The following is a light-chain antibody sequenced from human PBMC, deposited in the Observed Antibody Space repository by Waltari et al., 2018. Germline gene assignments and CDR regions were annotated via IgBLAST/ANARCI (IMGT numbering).Light chain of an antibody. CDR3: QQYYSTPYA. CDR1: QSIFYSSNNKDC. J-gene: IGKJ2*01. V-gene: IGKV4-1*01. CDR2: WAS. Sequence: DIVMTQSPDSLAVSLVERATINCKSSQSIFYSSNNKDCLAWFQQKPGQPPKLLIYWASTRESGVPDRFSGSGSGTDFTLTISSLQAEDVAVYYCQQYYSTPYAFGQGTKLEIK.